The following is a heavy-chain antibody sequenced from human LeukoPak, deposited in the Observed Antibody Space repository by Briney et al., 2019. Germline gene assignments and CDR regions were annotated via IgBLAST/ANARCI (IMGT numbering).Heavy chain of an antibody. Sequence: GGSLRLSCAASGFTFSSYGMHWVRQAPGRGLVWVSRINSDGSSTSYADSVKGRFTISRDNAKNTLYLQMNSLRAEDTAVYYCAKERGRTAIYFDYWGQGTLVTVSS. CDR3: AKERGRTAIYFDY. CDR1: GFTFSSYG. J-gene: IGHJ4*02. D-gene: IGHD3-16*01. CDR2: INSDGSST. V-gene: IGHV3-74*01.